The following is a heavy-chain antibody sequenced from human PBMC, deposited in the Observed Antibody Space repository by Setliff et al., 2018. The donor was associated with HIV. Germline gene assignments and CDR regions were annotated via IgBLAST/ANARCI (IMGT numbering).Heavy chain of an antibody. J-gene: IGHJ4*02. Sequence: HPGGSLRLSCAASGFTFSSYWMSCVRQAPGKGLEWVANIKQDGSEKYYVDSVKGRFTISRDNAKNSLYLQMNSLRAEDTAVYYCAKAGDYYDRTTFDSWGQGTLVTVSS. V-gene: IGHV3-7*05. CDR2: IKQDGSEK. CDR1: GFTFSSYW. CDR3: AKAGDYYDRTTFDS. D-gene: IGHD3-22*01.